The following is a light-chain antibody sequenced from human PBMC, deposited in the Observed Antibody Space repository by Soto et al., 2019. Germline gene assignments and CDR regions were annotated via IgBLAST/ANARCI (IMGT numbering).Light chain of an antibody. CDR2: DAS. CDR3: QQYNSYSLT. Sequence: DIQMTQSPSSLSASVGDRFTFTCQASQDISKYLNWYQQKTGKAPKLLIYDASTLETGVPSRFSGSGSGTHFSFTISSLQPDDFATYYCQQYNSYSLTFGGGTKVDIK. J-gene: IGKJ4*01. CDR1: QDISKY. V-gene: IGKV1-33*01.